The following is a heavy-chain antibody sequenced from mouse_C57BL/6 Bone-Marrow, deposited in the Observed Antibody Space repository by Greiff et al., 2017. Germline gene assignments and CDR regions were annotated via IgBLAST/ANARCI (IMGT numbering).Heavy chain of an antibody. V-gene: IGHV5-16*01. CDR3: ARDRGISTVVDDYAMDY. CDR2: INYDGSST. Sequence: EVMLVESEGGLVQPGSSMKLSCTASGFTFSDYYMAWVRQVPEKGLEWVANINYDGSSTYYLDSLKSRFIISRDNAKNILYLQMSSLKSEDTATYYCARDRGISTVVDDYAMDYWGQGTSVTVSA. CDR1: GFTFSDYY. D-gene: IGHD1-1*01. J-gene: IGHJ4*01.